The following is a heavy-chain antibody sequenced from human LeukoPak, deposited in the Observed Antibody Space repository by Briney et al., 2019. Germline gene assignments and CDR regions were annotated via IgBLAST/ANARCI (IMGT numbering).Heavy chain of an antibody. V-gene: IGHV4-39*01. CDR2: IYYSRST. CDR3: ARLGIDP. J-gene: IGHJ5*02. D-gene: IGHD1-14*01. CDR1: GGSISSSSYY. Sequence: PSETLSLTCTVSGGSISSSSYYWGWIRQPPGKGLEWIGSIYYSRSTYYNPSLKSRVTISVDTSKNQFSLKLSSVTAADTAVYYCARLGIDPWGQGTLVTVSS.